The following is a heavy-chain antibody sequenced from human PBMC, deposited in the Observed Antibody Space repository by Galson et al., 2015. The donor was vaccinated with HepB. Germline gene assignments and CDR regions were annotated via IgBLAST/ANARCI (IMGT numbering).Heavy chain of an antibody. J-gene: IGHJ4*02. CDR3: ATDPRPTATVNGGY. CDR2: FDPQDGER. CDR1: GYSVTELS. V-gene: IGHV1-24*01. D-gene: IGHD4-17*01. Sequence: SVKVSCKVSGYSVTELSMHWVRQAPGKGLEWMGAFDPQDGERIYAQRLQGRVTITEDASTDTAYLELSSLRFEDTAVYYCATDPRPTATVNGGYWGQGSLVIVSS.